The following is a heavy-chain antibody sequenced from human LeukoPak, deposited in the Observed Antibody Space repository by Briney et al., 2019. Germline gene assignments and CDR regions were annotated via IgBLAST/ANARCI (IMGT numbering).Heavy chain of an antibody. V-gene: IGHV3-21*01. D-gene: IGHD1-26*01. CDR2: ISSSSSYI. CDR3: ARDLGGDYFDY. Sequence: GGSLRLSCAASGFTISSYSMNWVRQAPGKGLEWVSSISSSSSYIYYADSVKGRFTISRDNAKNSLYLQMNSLRAEDTAVYYCARDLGGDYFDYWGQGTLVTVSS. J-gene: IGHJ4*02. CDR1: GFTISSYS.